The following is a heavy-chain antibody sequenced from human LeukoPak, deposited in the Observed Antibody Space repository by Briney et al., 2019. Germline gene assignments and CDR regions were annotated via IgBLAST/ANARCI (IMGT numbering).Heavy chain of an antibody. CDR1: GFDCSRYW. D-gene: IGHD3-9*01. CDR2: IEQDGGEE. J-gene: IGHJ4*02. Sequence: GGSLRVSCAASGFDCSRYWMTWVRQAPGKGLEWVANIEQDGGEEYYVDSVKGRFTISRDNAKNSLYLQMNSLRVEDTAVYYCARGRYVDWLFDYWGQGTLVTVSS. V-gene: IGHV3-7*03. CDR3: ARGRYVDWLFDY.